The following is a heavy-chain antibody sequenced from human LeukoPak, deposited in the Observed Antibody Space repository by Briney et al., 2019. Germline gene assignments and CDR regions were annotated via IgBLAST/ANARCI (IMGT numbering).Heavy chain of an antibody. CDR3: ATYHYGSGSYHNHPNFDS. Sequence: SETLSLTCAVYGGSFSGYYRSWIRQPPGKGLEWIGEIKHSGSTTYNPSLKSRVTISLDTSKNQVSLKLNSVTAADTAVYYCATYHYGSGSYHNHPNFDSWGQGTLVTVSS. J-gene: IGHJ4*02. D-gene: IGHD3-10*01. CDR2: IKHSGST. CDR1: GGSFSGYY. V-gene: IGHV4-34*01.